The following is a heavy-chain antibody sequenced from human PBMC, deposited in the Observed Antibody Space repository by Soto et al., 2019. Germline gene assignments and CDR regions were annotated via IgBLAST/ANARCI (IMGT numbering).Heavy chain of an antibody. D-gene: IGHD3-3*01. J-gene: IGHJ6*02. CDR1: GGSISSGDYY. Sequence: PSETLSLTCTVSGGSISSGDYYWSWIRQPPGKGLEWIGYTYYSGSTYYNPSLKSRVTISVDTSKNQFSLKLSSVTAADTAVYYCARGTNYYYYGMDVWGQGTTVTVSS. CDR2: TYYSGST. V-gene: IGHV4-30-4*01. CDR3: ARGTNYYYYGMDV.